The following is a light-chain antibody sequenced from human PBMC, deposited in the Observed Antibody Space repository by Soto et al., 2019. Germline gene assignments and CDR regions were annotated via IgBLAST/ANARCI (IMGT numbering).Light chain of an antibody. Sequence: EIVLTQSPGTLSLSPGERATLSCRASQSVSSSYLAWYQQKPGQAPRLLIYGASGRATGIPDRFSGSGSGTGFNLNISILEPEDFAVYYCQQYGRSASRYTFGQGTKLEIK. CDR3: QQYGRSASRYT. CDR1: QSVSSSY. J-gene: IGKJ2*01. V-gene: IGKV3-20*01. CDR2: GAS.